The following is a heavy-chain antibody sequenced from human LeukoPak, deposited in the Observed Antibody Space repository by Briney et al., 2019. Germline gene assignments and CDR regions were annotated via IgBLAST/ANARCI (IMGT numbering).Heavy chain of an antibody. J-gene: IGHJ4*02. CDR1: GGSISSGGYY. D-gene: IGHD3-22*01. CDR2: IYYSGST. CDR3: ARGDNYYDSSGYDY. Sequence: SETLSLTCTVSGGSISSGGYYWSWIRQHPGKGLEWIGYIYYSGSTYYNPSLKSRVTISVDTSKNQFSLKLSSVTAADTAVYYCARGDNYYDSSGYDYWGQGTLVTVSS. V-gene: IGHV4-30-4*08.